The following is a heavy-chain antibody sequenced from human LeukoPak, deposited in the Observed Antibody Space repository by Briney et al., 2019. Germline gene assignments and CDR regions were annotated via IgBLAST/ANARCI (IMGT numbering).Heavy chain of an antibody. V-gene: IGHV1-69*13. CDR2: IIPIFGTA. CDR1: GGTFSSYA. CDR3: ARVWSVGATSWFDP. J-gene: IGHJ5*02. D-gene: IGHD1-26*01. Sequence: SVKVSCKASGGTFSSYAISWVRQAPGQGLEWMGGIIPIFGTANYAQKFQGRVTITADESTSTAYMELSSLRSDDTAVYYCARVWSVGATSWFDPWGQGTLVTVSS.